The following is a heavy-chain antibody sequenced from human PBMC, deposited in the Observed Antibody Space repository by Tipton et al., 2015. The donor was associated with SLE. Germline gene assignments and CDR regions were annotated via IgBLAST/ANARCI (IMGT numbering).Heavy chain of an antibody. V-gene: IGHV4-38-2*02. Sequence: TLSLTCIVSDDSVSSAYYWAWIRQPPGKGLQWIACIYRTGTTYVNPSVRSRVSTSMDTSKNQFSLQMSSVTAADTALYYCARHKLGFSWSYFDSWGQGTLVTVSS. D-gene: IGHD3-3*01. J-gene: IGHJ4*02. CDR2: IYRTGTT. CDR3: ARHKLGFSWSYFDS. CDR1: DDSVSSAYY.